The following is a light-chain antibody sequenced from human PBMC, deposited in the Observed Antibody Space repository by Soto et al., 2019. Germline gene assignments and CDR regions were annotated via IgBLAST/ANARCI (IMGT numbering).Light chain of an antibody. CDR2: GVK. J-gene: IGLJ1*01. CDR1: GRDIGAYDY. CDR3: SSYTTSYFYV. V-gene: IGLV2-14*01. Sequence: QSALTQPAAVSGSPGQSITISCTGSGRDIGAYDYVSWYQQHPGKAPKLLIYGVKNRPSGVSYRFSASKSAFTASLTISGLQAEDEVHYYCSSYTTSYFYVFGPGTKLTVL.